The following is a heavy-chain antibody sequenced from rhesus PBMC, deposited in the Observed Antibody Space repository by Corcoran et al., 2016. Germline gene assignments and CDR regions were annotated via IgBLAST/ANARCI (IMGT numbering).Heavy chain of an antibody. Sequence: EVQLVETGGGLVQPGGSLQLSCAASGFTFSSYGMSWVRQASGKGLEWVSAMTSGGVSTYYADYAKGRVNSSRDNSKNTLSLQMNSLRAEDTAVQYCAKARYYSSWDLVYWGQGVLVTVSS. D-gene: IGHD6-13*01. CDR3: AKARYYSSWDLVY. CDR1: GFTFSSYG. CDR2: MTSGGVST. V-gene: IGHV3S5*01. J-gene: IGHJ4*01.